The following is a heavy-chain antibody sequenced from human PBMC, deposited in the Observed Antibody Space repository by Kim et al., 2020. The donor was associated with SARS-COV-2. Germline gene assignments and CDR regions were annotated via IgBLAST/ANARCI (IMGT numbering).Heavy chain of an antibody. V-gene: IGHV4-34*01. CDR1: GGSFSGYY. J-gene: IGHJ1*01. CDR3: ARLGRITMVRGVTTGAQH. Sequence: SETLSLTCAVYGGSFSGYYWSWIRQPPGKGLEWIGEINHSGSTNYNPSLKSRVTISVDTSKNQFSLKLSSVTAADTAVYYCARLGRITMVRGVTTGAQHWGQGTLVTVSS. CDR2: INHSGST. D-gene: IGHD3-10*01.